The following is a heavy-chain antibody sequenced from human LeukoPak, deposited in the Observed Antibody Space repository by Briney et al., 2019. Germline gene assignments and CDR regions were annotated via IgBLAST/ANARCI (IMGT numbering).Heavy chain of an antibody. CDR3: ARVGAGPDY. J-gene: IGHJ4*02. V-gene: IGHV4-59*12. Sequence: PSETLSLTCTVSGGSISSYYWSWIRQPPGKGLEWIGYIYYSGSTNYNPSLKSRVTISVDTSKNQFSLKLSSVTAADTAVYYCARVGAGPDYWGQGTLVTVSS. CDR1: GGSISSYY. D-gene: IGHD4/OR15-4a*01. CDR2: IYYSGST.